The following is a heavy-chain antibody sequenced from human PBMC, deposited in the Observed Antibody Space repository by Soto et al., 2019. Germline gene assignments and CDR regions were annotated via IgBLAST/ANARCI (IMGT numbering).Heavy chain of an antibody. CDR2: IYHSGST. J-gene: IGHJ4*02. CDR1: GGSISSGGYS. D-gene: IGHD2-21*02. V-gene: IGHV4-30-2*01. CDR3: ARGGYCGGDCHDQWGFYY. Sequence: QQELQESGSGLVKPSQTLSLTCAVSGGSISSGGYSWSWIRQPPGKGLEWIGYIYHSGSTYYNPSLKGRVTIAVDRAKNQFSLKLSSVTAADTAVYYCARGGYCGGDCHDQWGFYYWGQGTLVTVSS.